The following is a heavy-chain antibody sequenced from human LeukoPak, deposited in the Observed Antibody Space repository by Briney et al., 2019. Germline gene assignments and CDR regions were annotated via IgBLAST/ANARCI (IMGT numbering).Heavy chain of an antibody. D-gene: IGHD2-21*02. Sequence: SETLSLTCAVSGGSISSSNWWSWVRQPPGKGLEWIGEIYHSGSTNYNPSLKSRVTISVDKSKNQFSLKLSSVTAADTAVYYCARVGEAYCGGDCYLFDYWGQGTLVTVSS. J-gene: IGHJ4*02. V-gene: IGHV4-4*02. CDR1: GGSISSSNW. CDR2: IYHSGST. CDR3: ARVGEAYCGGDCYLFDY.